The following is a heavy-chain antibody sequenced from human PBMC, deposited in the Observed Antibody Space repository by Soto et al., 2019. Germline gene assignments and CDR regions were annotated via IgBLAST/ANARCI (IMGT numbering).Heavy chain of an antibody. J-gene: IGHJ3*02. CDR3: AKDRTMARGIRDFDI. Sequence: EAQLLQSGGGLVPPGGSLRLSCVASGFAFGNYPMAWVRQTPGKVLQWISTISGTGGMTNYEDSVRGRFTVYIDHSKDTVHLQMTSLRVDDTAVYYCAKDRTMARGIRDFDIWGQGKTVTISS. V-gene: IGHV3-23*01. CDR2: ISGTGGMT. CDR1: GFAFGNYP. D-gene: IGHD3-10*01.